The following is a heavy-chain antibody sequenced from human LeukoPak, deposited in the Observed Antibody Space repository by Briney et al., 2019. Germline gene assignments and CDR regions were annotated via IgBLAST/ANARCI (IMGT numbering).Heavy chain of an antibody. V-gene: IGHV3-48*04. Sequence: GGSLRLSCAASGFTFSSYIMNWDRQAPGKGLEWVSYISSSSSTIYYADSVKGRFTLSRDNAKNSLYLQMNSLRAEGTAVYYCASTGRYCTSTSCSSYFHYWGQGTLVTVSS. J-gene: IGHJ4*02. CDR3: ASTGRYCTSTSCSSYFHY. D-gene: IGHD2-2*01. CDR2: ISSSSSTI. CDR1: GFTFSSYI.